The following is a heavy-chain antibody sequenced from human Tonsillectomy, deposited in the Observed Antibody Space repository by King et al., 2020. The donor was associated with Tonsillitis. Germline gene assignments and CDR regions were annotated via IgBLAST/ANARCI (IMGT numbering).Heavy chain of an antibody. D-gene: IGHD7-27*01. CDR3: AREDPGLNYFDD. V-gene: IGHV3-30-3*01. CDR1: GFTFSSYA. J-gene: IGHJ4*02. CDR2: ISYDGSNK. Sequence: QVQLVESGGGVVQPGRSLRLSCAASGFTFSSYAIHWVRQAPGKGLEWVAVISYDGSNKYYADSVKGRFTISRDNSKNTLYLQMNSLRAEDTAMYYCAREDPGLNYFDDWGQGTLVTVSA.